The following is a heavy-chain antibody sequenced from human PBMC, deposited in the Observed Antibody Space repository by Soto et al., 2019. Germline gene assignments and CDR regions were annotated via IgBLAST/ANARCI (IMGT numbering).Heavy chain of an antibody. CDR2: IIPIFGTA. Sequence: QVQLVQSGAEVKKPGSSVKVSCKASGGTFSSYAISWVRQAPGQGLEWMGGIIPIFGTANYAQKFQGRVKITADEYTSTAYMELSSLRSEDTAVYYCARDRRQYYYDSSGYYYSPYYFDYWGQGTLVTVSS. V-gene: IGHV1-69*01. J-gene: IGHJ4*02. D-gene: IGHD3-22*01. CDR3: ARDRRQYYYDSSGYYYSPYYFDY. CDR1: GGTFSSYA.